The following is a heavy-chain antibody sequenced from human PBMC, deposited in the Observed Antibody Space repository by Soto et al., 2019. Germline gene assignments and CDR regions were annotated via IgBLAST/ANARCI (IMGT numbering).Heavy chain of an antibody. J-gene: IGHJ6*02. CDR1: GYTFTGYY. D-gene: IGHD2-15*01. Sequence: ASVKVSCKASGYTFTGYYMHWVRQAPGQGLEWMGWINPNSGGTNYAQKFQGRVTMTRGTSISTAYMELSRLRSDDTAVYYCAKRGVASYGMDVWGQGTTVTVYS. V-gene: IGHV1-2*02. CDR2: INPNSGGT. CDR3: AKRGVASYGMDV.